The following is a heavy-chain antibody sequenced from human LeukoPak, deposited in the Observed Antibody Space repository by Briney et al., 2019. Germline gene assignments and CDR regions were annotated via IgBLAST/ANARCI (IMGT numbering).Heavy chain of an antibody. CDR3: ANSGYSSSWYSWFDP. J-gene: IGHJ5*02. D-gene: IGHD6-13*01. Sequence: GLSLRLFCASSILTPDVYAMHGARRARGKGLEGVSLISGDGGSTYYADAVEHRFTISREHSKNSLYLQMNSLRTEDTALYYCANSGYSSSWYSWFDPWGQGTLVTVSS. CDR2: ISGDGGST. V-gene: IGHV3-43*02. CDR1: ILTPDVYA.